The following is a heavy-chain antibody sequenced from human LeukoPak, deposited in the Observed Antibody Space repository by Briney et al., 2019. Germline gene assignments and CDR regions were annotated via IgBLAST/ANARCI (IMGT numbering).Heavy chain of an antibody. D-gene: IGHD3-22*01. J-gene: IGHJ4*02. Sequence: ASVKVSCKASGYTLTSYYMHWVRQAPGQGLEWMGIINPSGGSTSYAQKFQGRVTMTRDTSTSTVYMELSSLRSEDTAVYYCARDPDKGAHSSGPGYYFDYWGQGTLVTVSS. CDR2: INPSGGST. V-gene: IGHV1-46*01. CDR3: ARDPDKGAHSSGPGYYFDY. CDR1: GYTLTSYY.